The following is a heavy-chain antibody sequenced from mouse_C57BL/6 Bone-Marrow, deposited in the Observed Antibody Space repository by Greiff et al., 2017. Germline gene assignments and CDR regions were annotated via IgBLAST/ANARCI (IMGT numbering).Heavy chain of an antibody. V-gene: IGHV3-1*01. CDR3: ARERYYGSRGDWYCEV. J-gene: IGHJ1*03. D-gene: IGHD1-1*01. CDR2: ISYSGST. CDR1: GYSITSGYD. Sequence: EVQLQESGPGMVKPSQSLSLTCTVTGYSITSGYDWHWIRHFPGNKLEWMGYISYSGSTNYHPSLNSRISITHPTSKTHFFLKLNSVTTEDTATYYSARERYYGSRGDWYCEVWGTGTTGTDAS.